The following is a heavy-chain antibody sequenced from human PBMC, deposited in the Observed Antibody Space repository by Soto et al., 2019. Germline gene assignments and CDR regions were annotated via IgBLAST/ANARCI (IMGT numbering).Heavy chain of an antibody. CDR1: GGSVSSGSYY. CDR3: AKGRGRITIFGVEQTAYYFDH. V-gene: IGHV4-61*01. Sequence: QVQLQESGPGLVKPSETLSLTCTVSGGSVSSGSYYWNWIRQPPGKGLEWIGYIYYSGSTKYNPSLKSRVTISVDTSKNQFSLKLSSVTAADTAVYYCAKGRGRITIFGVEQTAYYFDHWGQGTLVTVSS. D-gene: IGHD3-3*01. J-gene: IGHJ4*02. CDR2: IYYSGST.